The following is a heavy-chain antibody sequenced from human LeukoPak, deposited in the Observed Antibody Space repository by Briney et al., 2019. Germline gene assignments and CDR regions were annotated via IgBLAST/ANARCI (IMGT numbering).Heavy chain of an antibody. J-gene: IGHJ6*03. CDR1: GFTFSDYY. CDR2: ISGSGGST. D-gene: IGHD3-9*01. CDR3: AKDMVYNDILTGYYYYYYMDV. Sequence: GGSLRLSCAASGFTFSDYYMSWIRQAPGKGLEWVSAISGSGGSTYYADSVKGRFTISRDNSKNTLYLQMNSLRAEDTAVYYCAKDMVYNDILTGYYYYYYMDVWGKGTTVTISS. V-gene: IGHV3-23*01.